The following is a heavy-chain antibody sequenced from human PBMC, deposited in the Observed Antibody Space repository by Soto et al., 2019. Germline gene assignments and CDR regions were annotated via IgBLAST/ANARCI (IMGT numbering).Heavy chain of an antibody. Sequence: GASVKVSCKASGYTFTSYGISWVRQAPGQGLEWMGWISAYNGNTNYAQKLQGRVTMTTDTSTSTAYMELRSLRSDDTAVYYCARDMGYCSGGSCYANWFDPWGQGTLVTVSS. V-gene: IGHV1-18*01. J-gene: IGHJ5*02. D-gene: IGHD2-15*01. CDR1: GYTFTSYG. CDR3: ARDMGYCSGGSCYANWFDP. CDR2: ISAYNGNT.